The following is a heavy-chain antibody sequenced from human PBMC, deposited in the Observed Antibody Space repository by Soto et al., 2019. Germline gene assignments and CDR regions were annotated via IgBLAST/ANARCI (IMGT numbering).Heavy chain of an antibody. CDR2: INAGNGNT. V-gene: IGHV1-3*01. CDR3: ARVGVVVVPAAMAPFDY. J-gene: IGHJ4*02. D-gene: IGHD2-2*01. Sequence: GASVKVSCKASGYTFTSYAMHWVRQAPGQRLEWMGWINAGNGNTKYSQKFQGRVTITRDTSASTAYMELSSLRSEDTAVYYCARVGVVVVPAAMAPFDYWGQGTLVTVSP. CDR1: GYTFTSYA.